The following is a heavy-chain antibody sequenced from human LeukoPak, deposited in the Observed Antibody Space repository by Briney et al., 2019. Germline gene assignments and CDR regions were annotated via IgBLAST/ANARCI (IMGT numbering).Heavy chain of an antibody. V-gene: IGHV3-11*01. CDR2: ISSSGGSI. CDR3: ARGVTTTLSIDP. CDR1: GLTFSDYY. J-gene: IGHJ5*02. D-gene: IGHD1-1*01. Sequence: KPEGSLRLSCAASGLTFSDYYMCWLRQAPGKGLEWVSYISSSGGSIFYADSMKGRVTISRDDAKNSVDLQMDSLRAEDAAVYSCARGVTTTLSIDPWGQGTLVTVSS.